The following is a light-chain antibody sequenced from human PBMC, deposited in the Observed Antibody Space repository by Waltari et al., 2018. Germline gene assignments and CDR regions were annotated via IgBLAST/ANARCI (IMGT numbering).Light chain of an antibody. V-gene: IGKV3-15*01. CDR3: QQYNTWPPST. J-gene: IGKJ2*02. CDR2: GAS. Sequence: EIVMTQSPAALSVSPGERATPPCRASQSISNNLAWYQHKPGQPPRLLISGASTRATGVPARFSGSGSGTEFTLTISSLQSEDSAIYFCQQYNTWPPSTFGQGTKLEIK. CDR1: QSISNN.